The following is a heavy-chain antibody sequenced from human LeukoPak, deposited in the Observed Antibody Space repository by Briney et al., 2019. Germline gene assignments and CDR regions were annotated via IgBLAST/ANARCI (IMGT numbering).Heavy chain of an antibody. J-gene: IGHJ6*03. Sequence: ASVKVSCKSSGYTFIDHYMHWVRQAPGQGLEWMGWINPKSGDTNYPQKFQGRVTMTGDTSISTVYMELSSLTSDDTALYYCATEGQYYYYLDAWGKGTTVIVSS. V-gene: IGHV1-2*02. CDR1: GYTFIDHY. D-gene: IGHD4-11*01. CDR2: INPKSGDT. CDR3: ATEGQYYYYLDA.